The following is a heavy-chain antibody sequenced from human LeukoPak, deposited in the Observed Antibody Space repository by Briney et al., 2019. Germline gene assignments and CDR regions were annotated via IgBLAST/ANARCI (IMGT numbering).Heavy chain of an antibody. J-gene: IGHJ6*03. CDR3: AREGFNMVRGVIITYNSYFYYMDI. Sequence: GGSLRLSCAASGFTFSAYSMNWVRQAPGKGLEWVSSITSGDFVYFADSLKGRFTISSDNGQSSLYLQMNSLRVEDTAVYYCAREGFNMVRGVIITYNSYFYYMDIWGKGTTVTVSS. V-gene: IGHV3-69-1*01. CDR2: ITSGDFV. CDR1: GFTFSAYS. D-gene: IGHD3-10*01.